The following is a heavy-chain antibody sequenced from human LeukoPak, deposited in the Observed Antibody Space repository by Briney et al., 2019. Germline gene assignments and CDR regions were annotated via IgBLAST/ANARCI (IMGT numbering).Heavy chain of an antibody. D-gene: IGHD3-10*01. CDR1: GFTFSSYG. CDR3: AKEVAGMVRGALY. J-gene: IGHJ4*02. CDR2: IRYDGSNK. Sequence: SGGSLRLSCAASGFTFSSYGMHWVRQAPGEGLEWVAFIRYDGSNKYYADSVKGRFTISRDNSKNTLYLQMNSLRAEDTAVYYCAKEVAGMVRGALYWGQGTLVTVSS. V-gene: IGHV3-30*02.